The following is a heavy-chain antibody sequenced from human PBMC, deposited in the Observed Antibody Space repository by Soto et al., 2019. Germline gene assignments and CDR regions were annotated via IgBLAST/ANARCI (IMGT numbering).Heavy chain of an antibody. CDR2: ISAYNGNT. V-gene: IGHV1-18*01. Sequence: ASLKVSCKSSGYTFTSYGISWVRQAPGQGLEWMGWISAYNGNTNYAQKLQGRVTMTTDTSTSTAYMELRSLRSDDTAVYYCARDLIVGATIDYYYGMDVWGQGTTVTVSS. CDR3: ARDLIVGATIDYYYGMDV. CDR1: GYTFTSYG. D-gene: IGHD1-26*01. J-gene: IGHJ6*02.